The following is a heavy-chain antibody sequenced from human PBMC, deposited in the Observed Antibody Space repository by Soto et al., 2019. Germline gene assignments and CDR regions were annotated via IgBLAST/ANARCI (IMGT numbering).Heavy chain of an antibody. CDR3: ARDGDSYGERGDY. V-gene: IGHV1-69*01. CDR1: GGTFSSYA. Sequence: QVQLVQAGAEVKKPGSSVKVSCKASGGTFSSYALSWVRQAPGQGLEWMGGIIPIFGTANYAQKFQGRVTITADESQSTAYMELSSLRSEDTAVDYCARDGDSYGERGDYWGQGTLVTVSS. J-gene: IGHJ4*02. D-gene: IGHD5-18*01. CDR2: IIPIFGTA.